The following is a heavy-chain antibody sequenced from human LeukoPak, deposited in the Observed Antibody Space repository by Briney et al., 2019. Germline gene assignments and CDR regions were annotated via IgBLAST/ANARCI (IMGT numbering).Heavy chain of an antibody. V-gene: IGHV4-4*07. Sequence: SETLSLTCTVSGGSISSYYWSWIRQPAGKGLEWIGRIYTSGSTNYNPSLKSRVTMSVDTSKNQFSLKLSSVTAADTAVYYCARHPTTVTEYYFDYWGQGTLVTVSS. D-gene: IGHD4-17*01. CDR3: ARHPTTVTEYYFDY. CDR2: IYTSGST. CDR1: GGSISSYY. J-gene: IGHJ4*02.